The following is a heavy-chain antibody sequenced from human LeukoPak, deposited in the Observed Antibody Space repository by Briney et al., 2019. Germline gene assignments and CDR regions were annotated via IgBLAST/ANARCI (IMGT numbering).Heavy chain of an antibody. CDR3: ARADTYYDFWSGYDSASFDY. CDR1: GFTFRSYI. V-gene: IGHV3-48*01. D-gene: IGHD3-3*01. J-gene: IGHJ4*02. CDR2: ISISGSTI. Sequence: GGSLRLSCVASGFTFRSYIMNWVRQAPGKGLEWVSYISISGSTIYYADAVKGRFTISRDNAKNSLYLQMNSLRAEDTAVYYCARADTYYDFWSGYDSASFDYWGQGTLVTVSS.